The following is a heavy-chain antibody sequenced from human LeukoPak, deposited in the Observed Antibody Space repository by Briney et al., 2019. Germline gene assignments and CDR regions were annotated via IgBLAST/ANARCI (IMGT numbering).Heavy chain of an antibody. CDR2: IYTSGST. D-gene: IGHD2-2*02. CDR3: ARAEDQLLYGGWFDP. CDR1: GGSISSYY. J-gene: IGHJ5*02. Sequence: SETLSLTCTVSGGSISSYYWSWIRQPAGKGLEWIGRIYTSGSTNYNPSLKSRVTMSVDTSKNQFSLKLSSVPAADTAVYYCARAEDQLLYGGWFDPWGQGTLVTVSS. V-gene: IGHV4-4*07.